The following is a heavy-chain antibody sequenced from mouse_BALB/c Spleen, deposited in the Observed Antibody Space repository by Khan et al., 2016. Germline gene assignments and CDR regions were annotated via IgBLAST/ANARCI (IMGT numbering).Heavy chain of an antibody. CDR1: GYSITSDYA. CDR3: AREDYSWFAY. V-gene: IGHV3-2*02. CDR2: ISYSGNT. D-gene: IGHD1-1*02. J-gene: IGHJ3*01. Sequence: EVQLQESGPGLVKPSQSLSLTCTVTGYSITSDYAWNWIRQFPGNKLEWMGYISYSGNTHYIPSLKSRISITRDTSKNQFSLQLNSVTTEDTATYYCAREDYSWFAYWGQGTLVTVSA.